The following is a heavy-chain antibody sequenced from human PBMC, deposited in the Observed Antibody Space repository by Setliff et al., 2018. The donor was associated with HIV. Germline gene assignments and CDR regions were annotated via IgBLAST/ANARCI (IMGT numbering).Heavy chain of an antibody. D-gene: IGHD3-3*01. CDR2: INTHSGYT. Sequence: ASVKVSCKASGYTFNNYGISWVRQAPGQGLEWMGWINTHSGYTNYAQKFQGRVTITADESTSTAYMELSSLRSEDTAVYYCARDILERGYYYYYMDVWGKGTTVTVSS. J-gene: IGHJ6*03. CDR3: ARDILERGYYYYYMDV. V-gene: IGHV1-18*01. CDR1: GYTFNNYG.